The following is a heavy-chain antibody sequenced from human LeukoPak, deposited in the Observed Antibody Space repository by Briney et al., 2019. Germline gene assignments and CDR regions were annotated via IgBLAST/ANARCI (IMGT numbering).Heavy chain of an antibody. CDR2: IDPSGDTT. Sequence: GASVKVSCKASGYTFTTYYIHWVRQAPGQGLEWMGIIDPSGDTTSHAQNFQGRVTMARDTATSTVYMELSSLRSEDTAVYWCVKTMTGYFSDGFDIWGQGTMVTVSS. CDR1: GYTFTTYY. CDR3: VKTMTGYFSDGFDI. D-gene: IGHD3-9*01. V-gene: IGHV1-46*01. J-gene: IGHJ3*02.